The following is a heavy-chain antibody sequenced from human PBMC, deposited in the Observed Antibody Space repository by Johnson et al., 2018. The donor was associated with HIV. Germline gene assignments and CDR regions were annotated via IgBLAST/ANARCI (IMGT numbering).Heavy chain of an antibody. D-gene: IGHD6-19*01. CDR1: GFTFDDYG. CDR3: AKDIASGYTNGGTLDI. V-gene: IGHV3-20*04. J-gene: IGHJ3*02. Sequence: ELLVESGGGVVRPGGSLRLSCAASGFTFDDYGMSWVRQAPGKGLVWVSGITWNGGSTGYADSVKGRFTISRDNAKNSLYLQMNSLRAEDTALYYCAKDIASGYTNGGTLDIWGQETMVTVSS. CDR2: ITWNGGST.